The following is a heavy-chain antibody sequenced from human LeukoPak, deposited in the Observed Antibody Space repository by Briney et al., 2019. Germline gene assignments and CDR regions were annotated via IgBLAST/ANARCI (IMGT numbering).Heavy chain of an antibody. J-gene: IGHJ3*02. V-gene: IGHV3-48*02. CDR1: GFTFSTYS. CDR3: ARDRYDPDAFDI. Sequence: GGSLRLSCAASGFTFSTYSMNWVRQAPGKGLEWVSCISSGSRSIHYADSVKGRFTISRDNAKNSLSLQMNSLRDEDTAVYYCARDRYDPDAFDIWGRGTMVSVFS. D-gene: IGHD3-9*01. CDR2: ISSGSRSI.